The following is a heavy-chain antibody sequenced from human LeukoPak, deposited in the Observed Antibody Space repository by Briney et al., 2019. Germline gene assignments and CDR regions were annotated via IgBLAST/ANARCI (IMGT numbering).Heavy chain of an antibody. V-gene: IGHV3-74*01. Sequence: LPGGSLRLSCAASGFTFSSYWMHWVRHAPGKGLVWVSRIYSDGGRTDYADSVKGRFTISGENAKNTLYLQMNSLRDEDTAVYYCTRSGRGGAFDIWGQGTRVTVSS. J-gene: IGHJ3*02. CDR2: IYSDGGRT. D-gene: IGHD1-26*01. CDR3: TRSGRGGAFDI. CDR1: GFTFSSYW.